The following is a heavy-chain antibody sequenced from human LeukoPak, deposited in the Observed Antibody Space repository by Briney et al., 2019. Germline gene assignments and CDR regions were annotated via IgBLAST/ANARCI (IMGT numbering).Heavy chain of an antibody. Sequence: GESLKISCKGSGYSFTSYWIGWVRQMPGKGLEWMGTIYPGDSDTRYSPSFQGQVTISADKSISTAYLQWSSLKASDTAMYYCARQSLAARPRPYYFDYWGQGTLVTVSS. D-gene: IGHD6-6*01. CDR1: GYSFTSYW. CDR3: ARQSLAARPRPYYFDY. V-gene: IGHV5-51*01. CDR2: IYPGDSDT. J-gene: IGHJ4*02.